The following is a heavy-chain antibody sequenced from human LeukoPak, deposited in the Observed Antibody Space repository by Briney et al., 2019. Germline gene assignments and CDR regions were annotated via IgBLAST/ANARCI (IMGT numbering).Heavy chain of an antibody. J-gene: IGHJ6*03. Sequence: SETLSLTCAVYGGSFSGYYWSWIRQPAGKGLEWIGRTHASGSTNYNPSLKSRVTMSVDTSKNQFSLKLSSVTAADTAVYYCARDWLGYYGSGTPYYYMDVWGKGTTVTISS. D-gene: IGHD3-10*01. CDR3: ARDWLGYYGSGTPYYYMDV. CDR1: GGSFSGYY. V-gene: IGHV4-4*07. CDR2: THASGST.